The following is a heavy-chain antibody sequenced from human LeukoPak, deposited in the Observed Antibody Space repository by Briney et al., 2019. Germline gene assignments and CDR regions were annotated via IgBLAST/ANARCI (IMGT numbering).Heavy chain of an antibody. V-gene: IGHV3-23*01. CDR2: ISGSGGST. Sequence: PGGALRLSCAASGFTFSSYAMSWVRQAPGKGLEWVSAISGSGGSTYDADSVKGRFTISRDNSKNTLYLQMNSLRAEDTAVYYCATFYCDFWSGYYPYFDYWGQGTLVTVSS. J-gene: IGHJ4*02. CDR3: ATFYCDFWSGYYPYFDY. D-gene: IGHD3-3*01. CDR1: GFTFSSYA.